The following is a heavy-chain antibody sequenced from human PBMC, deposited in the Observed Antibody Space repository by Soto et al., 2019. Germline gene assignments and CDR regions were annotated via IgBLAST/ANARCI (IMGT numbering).Heavy chain of an antibody. D-gene: IGHD4-4*01. J-gene: IGHJ5*02. CDR2: IIPIIGII. V-gene: IGHV1-69*08. Sequence: QVQLVQSGAEVKKPGSSVKVSCKASGGTFSTYTITWVRQAPGQGLEWMGRIIPIIGIINYAQKFQGRVTISADXXXGTXYMELTGPRSDDTAVYYCAGDPDSHYNDSHASSYPWGQGTLVTVSS. CDR3: AGDPDSHYNDSHASSYP. CDR1: GGTFSTYT.